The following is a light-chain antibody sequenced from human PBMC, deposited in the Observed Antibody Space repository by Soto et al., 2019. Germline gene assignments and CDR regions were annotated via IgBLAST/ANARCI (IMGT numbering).Light chain of an antibody. J-gene: IGKJ2*01. CDR1: QSISSY. V-gene: IGKV1-39*01. CDR3: QQSYSTTPT. CDR2: AAS. Sequence: DIQMTQSPSSLSASVGDRVTITCRASQSISSYLNWYQQKPGKAPKILIYAASSLQSGVPSRFSRSESGKDFTLTIMNLQHEDFATYYCQQSYSTTPTFGQGTKLEIK.